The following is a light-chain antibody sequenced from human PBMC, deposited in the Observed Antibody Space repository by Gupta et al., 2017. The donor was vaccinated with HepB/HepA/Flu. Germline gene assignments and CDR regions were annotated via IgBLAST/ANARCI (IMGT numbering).Light chain of an antibody. V-gene: IGLV3-1*01. CDR1: KLGNNY. CDR2: EDN. Sequence: SYDLTQPPSVSVSPGQTASIPCSGSKLGNNYVCWYQQKPGQSPVRVIFEDNKRPSGIPERFSGSNSRNKANLNISGTQTIDEADDYCQAWDSTTVIFGGGTRLSVL. J-gene: IGLJ2*01. CDR3: QAWDSTTVI.